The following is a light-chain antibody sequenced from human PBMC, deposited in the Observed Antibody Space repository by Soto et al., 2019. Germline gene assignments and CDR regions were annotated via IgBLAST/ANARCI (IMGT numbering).Light chain of an antibody. CDR2: ENS. J-gene: IGLJ2*01. CDR3: QVWDTHTDHVL. V-gene: IGLV3-21*02. Sequence: SSELTQPPSVSVAPGQAATITCGADSIGSKSVQWYQQRSGQAPVMVVYENSDRPSGIPERFSGSSSGNTATLSITRVEAGDEADYYCQVWDTHTDHVLFGGGTKLTVL. CDR1: SIGSKS.